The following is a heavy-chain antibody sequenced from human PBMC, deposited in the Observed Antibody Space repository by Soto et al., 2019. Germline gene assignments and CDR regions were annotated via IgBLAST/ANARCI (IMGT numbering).Heavy chain of an antibody. CDR3: ARVRFNMIRGVVIAPWFDP. D-gene: IGHD3-10*01. CDR2: IFSNGST. V-gene: IGHV4-59*01. Sequence: QVHVQESGPGLVRPSETLSLTCTVSGASLSSYYWIWLRQPPGKGLEWIGHIFSNGSTDYNPSLKSRVTMSVDTPKNQFSLKLRSVTAADTAVYYCARVRFNMIRGVVIAPWFDPWGQGTLVTVSS. J-gene: IGHJ5*02. CDR1: GASLSSYY.